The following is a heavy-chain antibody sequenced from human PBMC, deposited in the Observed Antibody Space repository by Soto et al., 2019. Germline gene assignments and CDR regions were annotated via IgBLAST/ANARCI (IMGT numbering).Heavy chain of an antibody. CDR1: GGSISSGGYY. J-gene: IGHJ4*02. D-gene: IGHD3-9*01. CDR3: ARTTFYDIFTTYYSLFDY. CDR2: ISDSGST. Sequence: QAQLQESGPGLVKPSQTLTLTCTVSGGSISSGGYYWSWIRQHPGKGLEWIGYISDSGSTYYNPSLTSRVTISVDTSKNPFSLKLSAVTAADTAVYYCARTTFYDIFTTYYSLFDYWGQGTLVTVSS. V-gene: IGHV4-31*03.